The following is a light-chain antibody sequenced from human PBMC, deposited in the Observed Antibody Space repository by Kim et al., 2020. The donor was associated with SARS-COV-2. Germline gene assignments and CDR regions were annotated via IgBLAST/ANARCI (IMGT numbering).Light chain of an antibody. J-gene: IGKJ2*01. CDR2: GAS. CDR3: LQYGSPPYT. CDR1: QSVSSNN. Sequence: EIVLTQSPGTLSLSPGERATLSCRAGQSVSSNNLAWYHQKPGQPPRLLIYGASSRPSGIPDRFSASGSGTDFTLTISSLEPEDFAVYYCLQYGSPPYTFGQGTKLEI. V-gene: IGKV3-20*01.